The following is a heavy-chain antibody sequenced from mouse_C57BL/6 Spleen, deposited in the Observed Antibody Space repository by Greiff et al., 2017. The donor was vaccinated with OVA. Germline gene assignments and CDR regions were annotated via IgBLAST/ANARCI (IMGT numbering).Heavy chain of an antibody. Sequence: VQLQQSGAELVRPGASVTLSCKTSGYTFTSYWMHWVKQRPGQGLEWIGAIYPGNSDTSYNQKFKGKAKLTAVTSASTAYMELSSLTNEDSAVYYCTRALYDGYYGRYFDVWGTGTTVTVSS. CDR2: IYPGNSDT. CDR3: TRALYDGYYGRYFDV. V-gene: IGHV1-5*01. J-gene: IGHJ1*03. D-gene: IGHD2-3*01. CDR1: GYTFTSYW.